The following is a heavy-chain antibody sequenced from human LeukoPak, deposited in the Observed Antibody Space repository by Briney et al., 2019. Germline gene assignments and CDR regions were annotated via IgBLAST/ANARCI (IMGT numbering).Heavy chain of an antibody. V-gene: IGHV4-39*01. D-gene: IGHD6-19*01. CDR3: ARLPYSSGWFDAFDI. CDR2: IYYSGTT. Sequence: PSETLSLTCTVSGDSTSSSSYYWGWIRQPPGKGLDWIGIIYYSGTTYYNPSHKSRVTISIDTFKNQFSLKLTSVTAADTAVYYCARLPYSSGWFDAFDIWGQGTVVTVSS. J-gene: IGHJ3*02. CDR1: GDSTSSSSYY.